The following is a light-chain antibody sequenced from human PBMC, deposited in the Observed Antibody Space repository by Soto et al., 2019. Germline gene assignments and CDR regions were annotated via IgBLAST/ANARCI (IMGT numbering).Light chain of an antibody. CDR1: QSISSY. Sequence: DIQMTQSPSSLSASVGDRVTITCRASQSISSYLNWYQQKPGKAPKLLIYAASSLQSGVQSRFSGSGSGTDFTLTISSLQPEDFATYYCQQSYSTLQLTFGGGTKVEIK. CDR3: QQSYSTLQLT. J-gene: IGKJ4*01. V-gene: IGKV1-39*01. CDR2: AAS.